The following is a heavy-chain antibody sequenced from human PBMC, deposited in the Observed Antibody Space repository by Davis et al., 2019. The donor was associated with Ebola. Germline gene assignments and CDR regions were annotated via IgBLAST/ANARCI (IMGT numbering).Heavy chain of an antibody. D-gene: IGHD3-10*01. J-gene: IGHJ6*02. Sequence: PGGSLRLSCAASGFTFSSYAMSWVRQAPGKGLEWVSAISGSGGSTYYADSVKGRFTISRDNSKNTLYLQMNNLRAEDTAVYYCAKPMVQGVISGMDVWGQGTTVTVSS. CDR1: GFTFSSYA. V-gene: IGHV3-23*01. CDR3: AKPMVQGVISGMDV. CDR2: ISGSGGST.